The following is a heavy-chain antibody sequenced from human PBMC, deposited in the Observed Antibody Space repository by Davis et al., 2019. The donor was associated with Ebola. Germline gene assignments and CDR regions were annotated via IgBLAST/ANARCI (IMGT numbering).Heavy chain of an antibody. D-gene: IGHD6-19*01. J-gene: IGHJ5*02. CDR3: AKGSVAGRFDP. V-gene: IGHV3-21*01. CDR1: GFTFSSYS. CDR2: ISSSSSYI. Sequence: GESLKISCAASGFTFSSYSMNWVRQAPGKGLEWVSSISSSSSYIYYADSVKGRFTISRDNAKNTLYLQMNSLRAEDTAVYYCAKGSVAGRFDPWGQGTLVTVSS.